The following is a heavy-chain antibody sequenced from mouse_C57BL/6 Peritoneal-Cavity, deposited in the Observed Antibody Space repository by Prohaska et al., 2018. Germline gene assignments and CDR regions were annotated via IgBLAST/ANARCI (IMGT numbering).Heavy chain of an antibody. D-gene: IGHD3-2*02. CDR2: INPSNGGT. V-gene: IGHV1-53*01. CDR1: GYLFTSYW. J-gene: IGHJ2*01. CDR3: ARSGAQATDY. Sequence: QVQLQQPGTELVKPGASVKLSCKASGYLFTSYWVHWVKQRPGQGHEWLGNINPSNGGTNYNEKFNSKATLTVDKSASTAYIQLSSLTAEDSAVYYCARSGAQATDYGGQGSTLTVFS.